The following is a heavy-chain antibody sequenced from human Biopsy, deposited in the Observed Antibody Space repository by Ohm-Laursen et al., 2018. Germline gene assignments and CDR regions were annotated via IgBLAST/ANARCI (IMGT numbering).Heavy chain of an antibody. J-gene: IGHJ4*02. CDR1: GGSISSRNHY. CDR2: VYYSGST. CDR3: ARHSLDDFWSGAHYYFDY. V-gene: IGHV4-39*01. D-gene: IGHD3-3*01. Sequence: TLSFTCSVSGGSISSRNHYWGWLRQPPGKGLEWIGHVYYSGSTFYNSSLESRVTVSVDTSKNQFHLRLTSMSVSDTAVYYCARHSLDDFWSGAHYYFDYWGLGTLVTVSS.